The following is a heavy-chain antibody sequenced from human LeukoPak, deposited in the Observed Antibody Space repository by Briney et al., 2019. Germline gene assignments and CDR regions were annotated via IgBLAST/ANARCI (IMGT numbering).Heavy chain of an antibody. V-gene: IGHV5-51*01. J-gene: IGHJ5*02. D-gene: IGHD3-10*01. CDR1: GYSFTSYW. CDR2: IYPGDSDT. Sequence: GESLKISCKGPGYSFTSYWIGWVRQMPGKGLEWMGIIYPGDSDTRYSPSFQGQVTISADKSISTAYLQWSSLKASDTAMYYCARGVRGVIIRGNWFDPWGQGTLATVSS. CDR3: ARGVRGVIIRGNWFDP.